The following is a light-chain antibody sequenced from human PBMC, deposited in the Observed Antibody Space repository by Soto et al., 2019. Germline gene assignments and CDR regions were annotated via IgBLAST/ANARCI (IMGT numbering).Light chain of an antibody. CDR1: SSNIGNNN. CDR2: DTN. Sequence: QSVVTQPHSASGTPGQRVTICCSGSSSNIGNNNVKWFQQLPETAPKLLIYDTNQRYSGVPDRFSGSKSGTSASLAISGLQSDDEADYYCAAWDGRLSVHGFGTGTKLTLL. J-gene: IGLJ1*01. CDR3: AAWDGRLSVHG. V-gene: IGLV1-44*01.